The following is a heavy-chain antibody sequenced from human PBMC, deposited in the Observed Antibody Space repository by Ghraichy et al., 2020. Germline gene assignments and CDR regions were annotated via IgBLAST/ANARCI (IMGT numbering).Heavy chain of an antibody. V-gene: IGHV3-7*01. Sequence: GGSLRLSCVASGFTFSNHWMSWVRQAPGKGLERVANIEKGGSDKYYVDSVRGRFTISRDNAKMSLYLQMDSLRAEDTAVYYCARHITLSGVVIMGGLDVWGQGTTVTVSS. CDR1: GFTFSNHW. J-gene: IGHJ6*02. D-gene: IGHD3-3*01. CDR3: ARHITLSGVVIMGGLDV. CDR2: IEKGGSDK.